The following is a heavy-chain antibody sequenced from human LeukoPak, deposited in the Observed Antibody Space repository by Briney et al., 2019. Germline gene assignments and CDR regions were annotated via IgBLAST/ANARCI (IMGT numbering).Heavy chain of an antibody. CDR1: GSGFTFGNFA. Sequence: GGSLRLSCEASGSGFTFGNFALGWVRQAPGKGLEWVSGISGSGYYTYYADSVKGRFTISRDNSKNTLYIEMNSLRAEDTAVYYCAKDGSWGDYYFYFYMDVWGKGTTVIVSS. J-gene: IGHJ6*03. D-gene: IGHD3-16*01. CDR3: AKDGSWGDYYFYFYMDV. CDR2: ISGSGYYT. V-gene: IGHV3-23*01.